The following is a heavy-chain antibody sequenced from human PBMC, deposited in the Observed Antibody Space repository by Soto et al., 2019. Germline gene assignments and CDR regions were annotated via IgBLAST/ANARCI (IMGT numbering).Heavy chain of an antibody. D-gene: IGHD4-17*01. CDR1: GFTFTSSA. J-gene: IGHJ4*02. CDR2: IVVGSGNT. Sequence: XXVKVSCKASGFTFTSSAMQCVRQARGQRLEWIGWIVVGSGNTNYAQKFQERVTITRDMSTSTAYMELSRMRSEDTAVYYCAAVFSSDGDYDYWGQGTLVTVSS. CDR3: AAVFSSDGDYDY. V-gene: IGHV1-58*02.